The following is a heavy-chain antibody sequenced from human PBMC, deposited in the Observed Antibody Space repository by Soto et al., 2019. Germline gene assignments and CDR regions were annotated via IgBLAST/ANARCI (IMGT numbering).Heavy chain of an antibody. J-gene: IGHJ6*02. V-gene: IGHV4-34*01. CDR1: GGSFSGYY. CDR3: ARAGRRDIVATTSYGMDV. D-gene: IGHD5-12*01. CDR2: INHSGST. Sequence: SETLSLTCAVYGGSFSGYYWSWIRQPPGKGLEWIGEINHSGSTNYSPSLKSRVTISVDTSKNQFSLKLSSVTAADTAVYYCARAGRRDIVATTSYGMDVWGQGTTVTVSS.